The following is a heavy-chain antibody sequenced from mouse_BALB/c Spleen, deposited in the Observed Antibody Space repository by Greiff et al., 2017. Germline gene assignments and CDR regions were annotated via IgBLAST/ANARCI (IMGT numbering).Heavy chain of an antibody. J-gene: IGHJ4*01. D-gene: IGHD1-1*01. CDR2: INPYNGDT. CDR1: GYSFTGYF. V-gene: IGHV1-20*01. CDR3: AIGDTTVVGAMDY. Sequence: VQLQQSGPELVKPGASVKISCKASGYSFTGYFMNWVMQSHGKSLEWIGRINPYNGDTFYNPKFKGKATLTVDKSSSTAHMELRSLTSEDSAVYYCAIGDTTVVGAMDYWGQGTSVTVSS.